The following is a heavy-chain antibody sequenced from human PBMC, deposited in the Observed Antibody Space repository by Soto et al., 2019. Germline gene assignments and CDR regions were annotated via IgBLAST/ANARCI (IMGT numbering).Heavy chain of an antibody. Sequence: QVQLVQSGGEVKKPGASVKVSCKASGYTFTSYGFSWVRQAPGQGLEWMGWINGYTGNTHYAQKFQGRVTMTIDTSTGTAYMELWTLISDDSAVYSCARTWVAGKGGMDVWGQGTTVTVSS. CDR2: INGYTGNT. CDR3: ARTWVAGKGGMDV. CDR1: GYTFTSYG. V-gene: IGHV1-18*01. D-gene: IGHD3-16*01. J-gene: IGHJ6*02.